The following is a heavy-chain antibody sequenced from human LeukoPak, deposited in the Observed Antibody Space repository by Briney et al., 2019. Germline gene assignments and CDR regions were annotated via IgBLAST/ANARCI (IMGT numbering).Heavy chain of an antibody. CDR1: GFSFSSFG. V-gene: IGHV3-30*03. CDR2: ISYDGSNK. D-gene: IGHD5-18*01. CDR3: AGVDAAMPDAFDI. Sequence: PGRSLTLSCAASGFSFSSFGMHWVRQAPGKGLEWVAVISYDGSNKYSADSVKGRFTISRDNSKNTLYLQMNSLRADDTAVYYCAGVDAAMPDAFDIWGQGTTVTVSS. J-gene: IGHJ3*02.